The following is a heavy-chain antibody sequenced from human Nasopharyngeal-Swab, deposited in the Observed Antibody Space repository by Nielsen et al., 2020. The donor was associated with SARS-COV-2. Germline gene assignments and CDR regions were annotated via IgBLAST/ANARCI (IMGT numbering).Heavy chain of an antibody. CDR3: ARGRDFSFDS. CDR2: TLYRSKWYN. V-gene: IGHV6-1*01. J-gene: IGHJ4*02. Sequence: SQTLPLTCAISGDSVSSHSAGWNWIRQSPSRGLEWLGRTLYRSKWYNDYAESVKSRIAVNPDTSKNQFSLQLNSVTPEDTAVYYCARGRDFSFDSWGQGTLVTASS. D-gene: IGHD3-3*01. CDR1: GDSVSSHSAG.